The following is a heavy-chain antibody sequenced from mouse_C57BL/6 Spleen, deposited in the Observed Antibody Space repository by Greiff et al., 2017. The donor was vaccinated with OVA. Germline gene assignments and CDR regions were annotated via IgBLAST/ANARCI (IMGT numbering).Heavy chain of an antibody. D-gene: IGHD2-4*01. CDR2: IYPGGGYT. CDR1: GYTFTNYW. V-gene: IGHV1-63*01. J-gene: IGHJ4*01. Sequence: QVQLQQSGAELVRPGTSVKMSCKASGYTFTNYWIGWAKQRPGHGLEWIGDIYPGGGYTNYNEKFKGKATLTADKSSSTAYMQFSSLTYEDSAIYYCARGIYYDYRGAMDYWGQGTSVTVSS. CDR3: ARGIYYDYRGAMDY.